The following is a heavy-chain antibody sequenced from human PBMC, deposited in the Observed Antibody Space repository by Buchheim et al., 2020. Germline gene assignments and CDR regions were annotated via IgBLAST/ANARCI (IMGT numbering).Heavy chain of an antibody. J-gene: IGHJ4*02. D-gene: IGHD4-11*01. Sequence: QERLVESGGDLVKPGGSLRLSCVAAGFTFSEYYMSWNRQNPGKGLEWVSYISSASSYIEYADSVKGRFTISRENAQNSLYLQMNSLRAEDTTVYFCASGDYQRYFDHWGQGTL. CDR3: ASGDYQRYFDH. CDR1: GFTFSEYY. V-gene: IGHV3-11*06. CDR2: ISSASSYI.